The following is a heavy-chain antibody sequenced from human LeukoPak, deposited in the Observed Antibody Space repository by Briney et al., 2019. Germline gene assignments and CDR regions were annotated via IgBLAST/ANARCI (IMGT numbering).Heavy chain of an antibody. CDR1: GXTFSNAW. J-gene: IGHJ4*02. V-gene: IGHV3-15*01. CDR2: IKSKTDGGTT. CDR3: TTEGYDILTGYYKRVDY. D-gene: IGHD3-9*01. Sequence: GGSLRLSWAASGXTFSNAWVSWVRQAPGKGLEWVGRIKSKTDGGTTDYAAPVKGRFTISRDDSKNTLYLQMNSLKTEDTAVYYCTTEGYDILTGYYKRVDYWGQGTLVTVSS.